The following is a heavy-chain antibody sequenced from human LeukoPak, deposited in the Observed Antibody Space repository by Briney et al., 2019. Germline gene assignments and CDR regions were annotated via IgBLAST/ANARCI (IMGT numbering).Heavy chain of an antibody. CDR3: ARYNTLNSGFSAVDY. CDR1: GASINNYH. V-gene: IGHV4-59*13. D-gene: IGHD5-12*01. CDR2: ISNSGST. Sequence: SETLSLTCSVSGASINNYHWSWIRQSPGKGLEWIGFISNSGSTYYSASLKSRVTISVDTSKNHFSLNLRSVTAADTALYYCARYNTLNSGFSAVDYWGQGTLVTVSS. J-gene: IGHJ4*02.